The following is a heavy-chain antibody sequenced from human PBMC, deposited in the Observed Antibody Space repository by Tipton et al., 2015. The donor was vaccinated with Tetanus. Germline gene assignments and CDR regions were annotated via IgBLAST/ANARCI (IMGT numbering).Heavy chain of an antibody. D-gene: IGHD2-8*01. Sequence: LRLSCSVSGGSINPYYWSWIRQPPGKGLEWIGNIYSSGSTYYNPSLKSRVTISVDTSRNQFSLRVKTVTPADTAMYYCARDHRLSASYAGWFDPWGQGTLVTVSS. CDR3: ARDHRLSASYAGWFDP. CDR1: GGSINPYY. V-gene: IGHV4-59*01. J-gene: IGHJ5*02. CDR2: IYSSGST.